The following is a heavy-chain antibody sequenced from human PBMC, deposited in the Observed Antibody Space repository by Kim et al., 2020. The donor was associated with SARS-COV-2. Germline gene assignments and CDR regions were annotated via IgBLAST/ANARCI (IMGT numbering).Heavy chain of an antibody. CDR1: GGTFSSYA. J-gene: IGHJ2*01. V-gene: IGHV1-69*13. Sequence: SVKVSCKASGGTFSSYAISWVRQAPGQGLEWMGGIIPIFGTANYAQKFQGRVTITADESTSTAYMELSSLRSEDTAVYYCAREWGSSSWSGWYFDLWGRGTLVTVSS. CDR2: IIPIFGTA. D-gene: IGHD6-13*01. CDR3: AREWGSSSWSGWYFDL.